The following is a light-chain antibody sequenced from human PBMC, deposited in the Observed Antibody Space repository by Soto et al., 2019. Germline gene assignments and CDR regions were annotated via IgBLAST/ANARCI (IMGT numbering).Light chain of an antibody. CDR3: QQSNSSPRT. Sequence: EIQMTQSPASLSASPGERATLSCRASQSISTDLTWYQQKPGQAPKLVIYDAFTMASGVPTRISGSGSETEFTLTISSLQPEDFATYYCQQSNSSPRTFGQGTKVDIK. V-gene: IGKV3-15*01. CDR1: QSISTD. CDR2: DAF. J-gene: IGKJ1*01.